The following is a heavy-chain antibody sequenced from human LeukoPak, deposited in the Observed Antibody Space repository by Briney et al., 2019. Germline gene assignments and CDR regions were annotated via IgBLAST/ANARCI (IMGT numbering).Heavy chain of an antibody. CDR2: INHSGST. CDR3: ARGLGQSSGYYPLDY. CDR1: GGSFSGYY. D-gene: IGHD3-22*01. V-gene: IGHV4-34*01. J-gene: IGHJ4*02. Sequence: SETLSLTCAVYGGSFSGYYWSWIRQPPGKGLEWIGEINHSGSTNYNPSLKSRVTIPVDTSENQFSLKLSSVTAADTAVYYCARGLGQSSGYYPLDYWGQGTLVTVSS.